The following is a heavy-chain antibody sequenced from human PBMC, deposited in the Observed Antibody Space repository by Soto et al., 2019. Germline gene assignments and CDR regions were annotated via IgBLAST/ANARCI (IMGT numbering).Heavy chain of an antibody. V-gene: IGHV3-21*01. D-gene: IGHD3-3*01. CDR3: PSSLSYDFWSGYPTKIKHYFDY. CDR1: GFTFSSYS. CDR2: ISSSSSCI. Sequence: GGSLRLSCAASGFTFSSYSMNWVRQAPGKGLEWVSSISSSSSCIYYADSVKGRFTISRDNAKHSLYLQMNSLRAEYTPLYYCPSSLSYDFWSGYPTKIKHYFDYWGQGTLVTVSS. J-gene: IGHJ4*02.